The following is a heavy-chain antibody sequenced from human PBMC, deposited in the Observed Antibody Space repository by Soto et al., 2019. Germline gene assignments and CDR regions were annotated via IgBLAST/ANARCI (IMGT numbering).Heavy chain of an antibody. CDR2: INPDGSDK. D-gene: IGHD6-13*01. Sequence: GGSLRLSCAASGFTFSSHWMSWVRQAPGKGLEWVANINPDGSDKHYGEFVKGRFTISRDNAKNSLYLQMNSLRVEDTALYYCARDYAGAAAGIDYWGQGTLVTVSS. J-gene: IGHJ4*02. CDR1: GFTFSSHW. V-gene: IGHV3-7*01. CDR3: ARDYAGAAAGIDY.